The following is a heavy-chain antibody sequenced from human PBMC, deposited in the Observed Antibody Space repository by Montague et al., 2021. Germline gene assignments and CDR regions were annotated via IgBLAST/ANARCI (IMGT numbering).Heavy chain of an antibody. CDR2: FYSGGNT. J-gene: IGHJ4*02. CDR3: ARARITGTTTPLDY. V-gene: IGHV4-39*01. D-gene: IGHD1/OR15-1a*01. CDR1: GGSISSTSHY. Sequence: SETLSLTCTVSGGSISSTSHYWDWIRQPPGKGLEWIGTFYSGGNTYYNPALKSRVSISADTSNNQFSLKLHSVTAADTDVYFCARARITGTTTPLDYWGQGTLVIGSS.